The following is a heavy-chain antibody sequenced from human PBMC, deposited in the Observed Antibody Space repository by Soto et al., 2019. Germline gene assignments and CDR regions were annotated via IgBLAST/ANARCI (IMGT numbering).Heavy chain of an antibody. J-gene: IGHJ6*02. CDR2: ISSSGSTI. CDR1: GFTFSSYE. CDR3: ARGLIVPAAITQDYYYYGMDV. Sequence: GGSLRLSCAASGFTFSSYEMNWARQAPGKGLEWVSYISSSGSTIYYADSVKGRFTISRDNAKNSLYLQMNSLRAEDTAVYYCARGLIVPAAITQDYYYYGMDVWGQGTTVTVSS. V-gene: IGHV3-48*03. D-gene: IGHD2-2*02.